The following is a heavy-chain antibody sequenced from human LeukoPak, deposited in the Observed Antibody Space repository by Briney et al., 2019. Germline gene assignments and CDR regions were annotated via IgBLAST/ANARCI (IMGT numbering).Heavy chain of an antibody. CDR2: TYPGDSDP. D-gene: IGHD5-18*01. V-gene: IGHV5-51*01. CDR1: GYNFTSYW. Sequence: GESLKISCKGSGYNFTSYWIGWVRQMPGKGLEWMGSTYPGDSDPRYSPSFQGQVIISADKSISTAYLQWSSLKASDTAMYYCVRLRYTYGYGDYWGQGTLVTVSS. J-gene: IGHJ4*02. CDR3: VRLRYTYGYGDY.